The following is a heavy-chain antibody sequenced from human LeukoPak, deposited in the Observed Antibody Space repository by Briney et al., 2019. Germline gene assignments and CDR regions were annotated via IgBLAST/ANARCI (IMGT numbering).Heavy chain of an antibody. CDR2: IYSGGST. V-gene: IGHV3-53*01. CDR3: ARDVRGYSYGFSY. D-gene: IGHD5-18*01. J-gene: IGHJ4*02. Sequence: GGSLRLSCAASGFTVSSNYMSWVRQAPGKGLEWVSVIYSGGSTYYADSVKGRFTISRDNSKNTLYLQMNSLRAEDTAVYYCARDVRGYSYGFSYWGQGTLVTVSS. CDR1: GFTVSSNY.